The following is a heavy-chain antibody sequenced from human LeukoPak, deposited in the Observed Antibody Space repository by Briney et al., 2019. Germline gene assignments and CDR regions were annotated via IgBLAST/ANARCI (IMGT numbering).Heavy chain of an antibody. D-gene: IGHD6-13*01. J-gene: IGHJ4*02. CDR1: GGSVSSSNYY. CDR2: IYYSGST. Sequence: SETLSLTCTVSGGSVSSSNYYWSWIRQPPGKGLEWIGYIYYSGSTNYNPSLKSRVTISVDTSKNQFSLKLSSVTAADTAVYYCARDQSSSSWYGYFDYWGQGTLVTVSS. CDR3: ARDQSSSSWYGYFDY. V-gene: IGHV4-61*01.